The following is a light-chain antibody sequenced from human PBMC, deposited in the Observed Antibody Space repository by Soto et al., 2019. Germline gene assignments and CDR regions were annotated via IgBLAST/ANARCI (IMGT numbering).Light chain of an antibody. CDR1: QDINNY. CDR3: QQCDNLPYT. V-gene: IGKV1-33*01. Sequence: DVLMTQSPSSLSASVGDRVTITCQASQDINNYLNWYQQKPGKAPKLLIYDASNLETRVPLRFSRSGSGTEFTFTISSLQPEDVASYYCQQCDNLPYTFGQGTKLEMK. J-gene: IGKJ2*01. CDR2: DAS.